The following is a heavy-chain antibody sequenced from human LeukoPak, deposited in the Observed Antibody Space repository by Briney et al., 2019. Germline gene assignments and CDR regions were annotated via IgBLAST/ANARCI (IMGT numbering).Heavy chain of an antibody. CDR3: ARAAYMSSPDY. CDR1: GFTLSSYW. Sequence: GGSLRLSCAASGFTLSSYWMHRVRHAPGKGLVWVSRINSHGSNTTFADSVKGRFTISRDNAKNTLYLQMSSLRGEDTAVYYCARAAYMSSPDYWGQGTLVTVSS. J-gene: IGHJ4*02. D-gene: IGHD6-6*01. CDR2: INSHGSNT. V-gene: IGHV3-74*01.